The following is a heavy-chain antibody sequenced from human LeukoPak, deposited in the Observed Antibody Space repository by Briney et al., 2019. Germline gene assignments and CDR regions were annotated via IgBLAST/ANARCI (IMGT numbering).Heavy chain of an antibody. CDR3: ARGTTVTRNDY. Sequence: ASVKVSCKASGGTFSSYAISWVRQAPGQGLEWMGGIIHIFGTANYAQKFQGRVTITTDESTSTAYMELSSLRSEDTAVYYCARGTTVTRNDYWGQGTLVTVSS. D-gene: IGHD4-17*01. CDR1: GGTFSSYA. V-gene: IGHV1-69*05. J-gene: IGHJ4*02. CDR2: IIHIFGTA.